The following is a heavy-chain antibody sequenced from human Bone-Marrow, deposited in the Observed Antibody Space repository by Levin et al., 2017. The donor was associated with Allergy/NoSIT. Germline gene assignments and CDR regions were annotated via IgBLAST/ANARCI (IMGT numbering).Heavy chain of an antibody. D-gene: IGHD4-17*01. Sequence: SCSLSFFPFLLSFLHWVRQAPGKGLEWVAVIWYDGSNKYYADSVKGRFTISRDTSKNTLYLQMNSLRAEDTAVYYCARDWGTVTTLGWFDPWGQGTLVTVSS. CDR1: FFPFLLSF. J-gene: IGHJ5*02. V-gene: IGHV3-33*01. CDR3: ARDWGTVTTLGWFDP. CDR2: IWYDGSNK.